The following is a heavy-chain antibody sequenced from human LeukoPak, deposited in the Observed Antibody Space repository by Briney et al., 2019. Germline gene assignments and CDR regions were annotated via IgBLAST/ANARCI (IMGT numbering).Heavy chain of an antibody. J-gene: IGHJ4*02. CDR3: AKPLLAGTTEFLYFDY. CDR2: IKEDGSDK. CDR1: GFTFSSYW. V-gene: IGHV3-7*01. D-gene: IGHD3-10*01. Sequence: GGSLRVSCAASGFTFSSYWMSWVRQAPGKGLEWVANIKEDGSDKYYVDSVKGRFTISRDNAKNSLYLQMNSLRAEDTAVYYCAKPLLAGTTEFLYFDYWGQGTLVTVSS.